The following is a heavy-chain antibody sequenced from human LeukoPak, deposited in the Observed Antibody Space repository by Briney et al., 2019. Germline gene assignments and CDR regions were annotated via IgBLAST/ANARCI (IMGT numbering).Heavy chain of an antibody. CDR2: ISYDGSNK. J-gene: IGHJ4*02. V-gene: IGHV3-30*18. Sequence: PGRSLRLSCAASGFTFSSYGMHWVRQAPGKGLEWVAVISYDGSNKYYADSVKGRFTISRDNSKNTLYLQMNSLRAEDTAVYYCAKDRVAGMGDYWGQGTLVTVSS. CDR3: AKDRVAGMGDY. D-gene: IGHD6-19*01. CDR1: GFTFSSYG.